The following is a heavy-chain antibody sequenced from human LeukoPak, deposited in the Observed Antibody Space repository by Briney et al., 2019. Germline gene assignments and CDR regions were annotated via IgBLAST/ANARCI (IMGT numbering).Heavy chain of an antibody. Sequence: TPSETLSLTCTVSAGSISSGGYYWSWIRQHPGKGLEWIGYIYYSGSTYYNPSLKSRVTISVDTSKNQFSLKLSSVTAADTAVYYCAASGRRLSLDYWGQGTLVTVSS. J-gene: IGHJ4*02. V-gene: IGHV4-31*03. CDR3: AASGRRLSLDY. CDR2: IYYSGST. CDR1: AGSISSGGYY. D-gene: IGHD2-15*01.